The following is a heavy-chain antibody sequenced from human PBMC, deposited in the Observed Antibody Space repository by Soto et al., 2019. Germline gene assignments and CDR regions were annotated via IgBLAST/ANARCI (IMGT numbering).Heavy chain of an antibody. V-gene: IGHV4-30-4*01. CDR2: IYYSGST. CDR1: GDSISSGDYY. Sequence: QVQLQESGPGLLKPSQTLSLTCTVSGDSISSGDYYWNWIRQPPGQGLEWIGYIYYSGSTYYNPSIRSRITMSINTSKNQFSLKLNSVTAAGTAVYYCAGDNWGNDYWGQGTLVTVSS. CDR3: AGDNWGNDY. J-gene: IGHJ4*02. D-gene: IGHD7-27*01.